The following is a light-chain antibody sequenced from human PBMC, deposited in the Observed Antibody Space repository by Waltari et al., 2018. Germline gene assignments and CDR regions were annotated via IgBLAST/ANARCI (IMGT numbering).Light chain of an antibody. CDR3: ATWGTGLEAGV. Sequence: QSLLAQPPSVSAAPGQKVTIPCSGSSSNIGNNYVSWYQQLPGTGPKPLIYDNDKRPSGVPDRFSGSKSGTSATLGITGLQTGDEADYYCATWGTGLEAGVFGGGTTLTVL. V-gene: IGLV1-51*01. CDR1: SSNIGNNY. J-gene: IGLJ2*01. CDR2: DND.